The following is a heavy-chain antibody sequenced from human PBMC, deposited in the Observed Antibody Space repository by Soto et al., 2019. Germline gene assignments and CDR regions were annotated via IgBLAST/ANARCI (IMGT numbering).Heavy chain of an antibody. J-gene: IGHJ4*02. D-gene: IGHD6-19*01. Sequence: QVQLVQSGAEVTKPGSSVKVSCKASGGTFSSYTISWVRQAPGQGLEWMGRIIPILGIANYAQKFQGRVTITADKSTSTAYMELSSLRSEDTAVYYCAREAVAGYYFDYWGQGTLVTVSS. CDR3: AREAVAGYYFDY. CDR1: GGTFSSYT. V-gene: IGHV1-69*08. CDR2: IIPILGIA.